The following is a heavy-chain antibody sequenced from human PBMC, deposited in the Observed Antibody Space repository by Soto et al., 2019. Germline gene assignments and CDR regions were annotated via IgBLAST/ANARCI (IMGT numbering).Heavy chain of an antibody. CDR1: GGSISSGDYY. CDR3: TRDRTGYFKFDP. J-gene: IGHJ5*02. Sequence: QVQLQESGPGLVKTSQTLSLTCTVSGGSISSGDYYWSWIRQQPGKGLEWIGYIYYGGGAFYNPSLKSRATILVDTSKNQSSLKVPSVTAAATAVYYCTRDRTGYFKFDPWGQGTLVTVSS. D-gene: IGHD3-9*01. CDR2: IYYGGGA. V-gene: IGHV4-31*03.